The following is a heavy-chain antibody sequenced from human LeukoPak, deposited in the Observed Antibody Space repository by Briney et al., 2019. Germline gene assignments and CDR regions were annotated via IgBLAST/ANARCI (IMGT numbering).Heavy chain of an antibody. CDR3: ARGLDIVVVPAAMALTSPFDY. D-gene: IGHD2-2*01. Sequence: KPSETLSLTCAVYGGSFSGYYWSWIRQPPGKGLEWIGEINHSGSTNYNPSLKSRVTISVDTSKHQFSLKLSSVTAADTAVYYCARGLDIVVVPAAMALTSPFDYWGQGTLVTVSS. CDR1: GGSFSGYY. CDR2: INHSGST. J-gene: IGHJ4*02. V-gene: IGHV4-34*01.